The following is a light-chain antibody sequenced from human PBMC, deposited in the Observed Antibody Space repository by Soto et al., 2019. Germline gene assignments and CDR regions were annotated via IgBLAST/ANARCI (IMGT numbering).Light chain of an antibody. Sequence: QSALTQPASVSGSPGQSITISCTGTSSDVGGYNYVSWYQQHPGKAPKLMIYEVSNRPSGVSNRFSGSKSGNTASLTISGLQAEDEADYYCRSYTSSSTLEFGGGTKPTVL. CDR2: EVS. CDR3: RSYTSSSTLE. J-gene: IGLJ3*02. CDR1: SSDVGGYNY. V-gene: IGLV2-14*01.